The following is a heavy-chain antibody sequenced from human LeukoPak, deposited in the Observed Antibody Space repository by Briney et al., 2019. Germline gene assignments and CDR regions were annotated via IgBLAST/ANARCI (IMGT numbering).Heavy chain of an antibody. J-gene: IGHJ4*02. V-gene: IGHV1-8*01. CDR1: GYTFTSYD. Sequence: ASVKVSCKASGYTFTSYDINWVRQATGQGLEWMGWMNPNSGNTGYAQKFQGRVTMTRNTSISTAYMELSSLRSEDTAVYYCARGLPTYYYDSSGYREDHWGQGTLVTVSS. D-gene: IGHD3-22*01. CDR2: MNPNSGNT. CDR3: ARGLPTYYYDSSGYREDH.